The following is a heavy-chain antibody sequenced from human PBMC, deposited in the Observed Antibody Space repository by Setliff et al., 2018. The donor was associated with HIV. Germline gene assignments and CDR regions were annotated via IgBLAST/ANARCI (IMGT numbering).Heavy chain of an antibody. CDR2: IYTSGST. CDR1: GGSISSYY. CDR3: ARLGYYYYGMDV. J-gene: IGHJ6*02. Sequence: SETLSLTCTVSGGSISSYYWSWIRQPPGKGLEWIGYIYTSGSTNYNPSLKSRVTISVDTSKNQFSLKLSSVTAADTAVYYCARLGYYYYGMDVWGQGTKVTVS. V-gene: IGHV4-4*09.